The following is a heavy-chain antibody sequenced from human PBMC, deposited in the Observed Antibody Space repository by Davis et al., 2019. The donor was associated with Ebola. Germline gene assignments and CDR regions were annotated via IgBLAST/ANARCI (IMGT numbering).Heavy chain of an antibody. V-gene: IGHV4-34*01. CDR2: INHSGST. D-gene: IGHD5-18*01. CDR1: GGSVSNYY. Sequence: SETLSLTCTVSGGSVSNYYWSWIRQPPGKGLEWIGEINHSGSTNYNPSLKSRVTISVDTSKNQFSLKLSSVTAADTAVYYCARHLYSYDAFDIWGQGTMVTVSS. CDR3: ARHLYSYDAFDI. J-gene: IGHJ3*02.